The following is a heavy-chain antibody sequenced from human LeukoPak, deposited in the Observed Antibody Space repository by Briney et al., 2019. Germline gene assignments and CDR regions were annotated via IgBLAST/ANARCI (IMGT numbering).Heavy chain of an antibody. CDR3: ARHVTISGTYDASDI. D-gene: IGHD5-24*01. J-gene: IGHJ3*02. Sequence: SETLSLTCTVPVGSISSYYWSWIRQPPGKGREWIGYIYYREDTDYNPSLKSRVTISVDTSKNQFSLKLRSVTAADTAVYYCARHVTISGTYDASDIWGQGTMVTVSP. CDR1: VGSISSYY. CDR2: IYYREDT. V-gene: IGHV4-59*08.